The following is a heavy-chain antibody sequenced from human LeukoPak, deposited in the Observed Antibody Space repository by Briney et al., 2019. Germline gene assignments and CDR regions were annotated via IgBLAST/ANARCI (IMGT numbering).Heavy chain of an antibody. V-gene: IGHV3-7*03. Sequence: PGGSLRLSCAASGFTFSNYWMSWVRQAPGKGLEWVANIKQDGSEEYYVDSVEGRFTVSRDNAKNSLYLQMNSLRAEDTAVYYCAQRGIYYVFGYWGQGALVTVSS. D-gene: IGHD1-26*01. CDR1: GFTFSNYW. J-gene: IGHJ4*02. CDR2: IKQDGSEE. CDR3: AQRGIYYVFGY.